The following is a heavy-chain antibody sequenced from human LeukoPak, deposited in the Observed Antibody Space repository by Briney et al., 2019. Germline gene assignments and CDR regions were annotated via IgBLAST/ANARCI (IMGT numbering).Heavy chain of an antibody. CDR2: INWNGGST. CDR3: ARGSDTAMVLFYYFDY. V-gene: IGHV3-20*04. CDR1: GFTFDDYG. Sequence: GGSLRLSCAASGFTFDDYGMSWVRQAPGKGLEWVSGINWNGGSTTYADSVKGRFTISRDNAKNSLYLQMNTLRAEDTAVYYCARGSDTAMVLFYYFDYWGQGTLVTVSS. D-gene: IGHD5-18*01. J-gene: IGHJ4*02.